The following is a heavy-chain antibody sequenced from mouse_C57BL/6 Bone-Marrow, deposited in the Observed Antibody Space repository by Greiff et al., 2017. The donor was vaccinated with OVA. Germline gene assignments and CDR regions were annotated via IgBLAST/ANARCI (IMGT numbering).Heavy chain of an antibody. J-gene: IGHJ3*01. CDR3: AILHEDAY. Sequence: VQLQQSGAELVRPGASVTLSCKASGYTFTDYEMHWVKQTPVHGLEWIGAIDPETGGTAYNQKFKGKAILTADKSSSTAYMELRSLTSEDSAVYYCAILHEDAYWGQGTLVTVSA. CDR1: GYTFTDYE. CDR2: IDPETGGT. V-gene: IGHV1-15*01.